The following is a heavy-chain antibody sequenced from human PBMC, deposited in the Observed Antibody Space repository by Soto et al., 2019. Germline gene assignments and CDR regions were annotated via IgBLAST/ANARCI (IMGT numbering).Heavy chain of an antibody. Sequence: QVQLQESGPGLVKPSQTLSLTCTVSGGSISSGGYYWSWIRQHPGKGLEWIAYIYYSGSTYYNPSLKSRVTISVDTSKNQFSLKLSSVTAADTAVYYCARGRAGFFWSGCSDNWFDPWGQGTLVTVSS. CDR2: IYYSGST. J-gene: IGHJ5*02. V-gene: IGHV4-31*03. D-gene: IGHD3-3*01. CDR1: GGSISSGGYY. CDR3: ARGRAGFFWSGCSDNWFDP.